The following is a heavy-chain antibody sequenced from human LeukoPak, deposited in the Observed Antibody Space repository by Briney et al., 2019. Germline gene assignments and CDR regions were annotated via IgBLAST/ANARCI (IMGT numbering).Heavy chain of an antibody. CDR2: IYYSGST. V-gene: IGHV4-39*01. CDR3: ASHSGGNLDAFDI. Sequence: GSLRLSCAASGFTVSSNYMSWVRQPPGKGLVWIGSIYYSGSTYYNPSLKGRVTISVDTSKNQFSLKLNSVTAADTAVYYCASHSGGNLDAFDIWGQGTMVTVSS. CDR1: GFTVSSNY. D-gene: IGHD4-23*01. J-gene: IGHJ3*02.